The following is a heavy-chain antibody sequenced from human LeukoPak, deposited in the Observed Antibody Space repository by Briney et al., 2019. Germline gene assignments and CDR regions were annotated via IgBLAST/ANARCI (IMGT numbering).Heavy chain of an antibody. D-gene: IGHD3-16*01. CDR3: ARGYYEAFDL. CDR2: VDYNGAT. Sequence: SPETLSLTCAVSGASINSDHWNWIRQLPGKGLEWIGNVDYNGATKYNPSLQSRVTISLDTSNNQFSLTLASVTAADTALYFCARGYYEAFDLWGQGRQVGVSS. CDR1: GASINSDH. J-gene: IGHJ4*02. V-gene: IGHV4-59*01.